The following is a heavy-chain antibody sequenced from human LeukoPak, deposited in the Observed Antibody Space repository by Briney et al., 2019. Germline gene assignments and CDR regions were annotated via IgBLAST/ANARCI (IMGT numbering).Heavy chain of an antibody. D-gene: IGHD3-22*01. CDR2: ISGSDGST. CDR3: PARHYYYDTTGDNY. Sequence: GGSLRLSCAASGFTFSSYAMSWVRQAPGKGLEWVSAISGSDGSTYYADSVKGRFTISSDNSKNTLYVHMNSLTARYTAGYYCPARHYYYDTTGDNYWGQGTLVTVSS. J-gene: IGHJ4*02. V-gene: IGHV3-23*01. CDR1: GFTFSSYA.